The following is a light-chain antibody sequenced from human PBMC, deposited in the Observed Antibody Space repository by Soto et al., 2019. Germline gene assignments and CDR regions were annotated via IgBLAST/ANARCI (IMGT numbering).Light chain of an antibody. V-gene: IGLV1-51*01. CDR3: ATWDRSLSVGV. CDR1: SSNIGKNY. CDR2: DND. Sequence: QSALTQPPSVSAAPGQKVTISCSGSSSNIGKNYVFWYQQIPGTAPKLLIYDNDKRPSGIPDRFSGSKSGTSATLGITGLQTGDEADYYCATWDRSLSVGVFGGGTKLTVL. J-gene: IGLJ2*01.